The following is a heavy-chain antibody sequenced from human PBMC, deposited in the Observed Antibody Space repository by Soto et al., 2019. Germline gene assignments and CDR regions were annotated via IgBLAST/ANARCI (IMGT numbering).Heavy chain of an antibody. CDR3: ASGPGTPISWIDP. J-gene: IGHJ5*02. CDR2: IWYDGSNK. D-gene: IGHD1-7*01. CDR1: GFTFSSYG. V-gene: IGHV3-33*01. Sequence: HPGGSLRLSCAASGFTFSSYGMHWVRQAPGKGLEWVAVIWYDGSNKYYADSVKGRFTISRDNSKNTLYLQMNSLRAEDTAVYYCASGPGTPISWIDPWGQGSLVTVSS.